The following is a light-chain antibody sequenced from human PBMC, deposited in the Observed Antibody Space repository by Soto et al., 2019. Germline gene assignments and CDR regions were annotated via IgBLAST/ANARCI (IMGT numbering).Light chain of an antibody. CDR1: QSISSH. V-gene: IGKV3-11*01. J-gene: IGKJ4*01. Sequence: EIVLTQSPATLSLSPGERATLSCRASQSISSHLAWYQQKPGQAPSLLMYDVSNRATDIPARFSGSGSGTDFTLTISSLEPEDFAVYYCQQRPNWPLTFGGGTKVEIK. CDR2: DVS. CDR3: QQRPNWPLT.